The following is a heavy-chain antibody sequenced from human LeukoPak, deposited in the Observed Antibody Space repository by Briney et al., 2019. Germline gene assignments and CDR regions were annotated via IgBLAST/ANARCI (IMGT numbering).Heavy chain of an antibody. CDR1: GYSFTGFY. CDR3: ARDARELWVYNWLDP. V-gene: IGHV1-2*02. CDR2: TYSNSGGT. J-gene: IGHJ5*02. Sequence: ASVKVSCKASGYSFTGFYVHWVRQAPGQGLEWMGWTYSNSGGTNYAQKFQGRVTMTRDTSISTVYMELSRLRSDDTAVYYCARDARELWVYNWLDPWGQGTLVTVSS. D-gene: IGHD3-16*01.